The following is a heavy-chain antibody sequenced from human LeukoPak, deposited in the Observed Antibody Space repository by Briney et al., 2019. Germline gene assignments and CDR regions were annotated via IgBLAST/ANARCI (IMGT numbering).Heavy chain of an antibody. Sequence: PGGSLRLSCAASGFTFSSYSMNWVRQAPGKGLEWVSAISGSGGSTYYADSVKGRFTISRDNSKNTLYLQMNSLRAEDTAVYYCAKGNRAVAGTGPYYFDYWGQATLVTVSS. J-gene: IGHJ4*02. V-gene: IGHV3-23*01. D-gene: IGHD6-19*01. CDR3: AKGNRAVAGTGPYYFDY. CDR2: ISGSGGST. CDR1: GFTFSSYS.